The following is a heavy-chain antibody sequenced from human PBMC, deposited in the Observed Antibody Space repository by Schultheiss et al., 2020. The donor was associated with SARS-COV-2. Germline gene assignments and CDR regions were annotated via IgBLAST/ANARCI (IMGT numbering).Heavy chain of an antibody. J-gene: IGHJ6*03. CDR3: AKGSFYYYYYMDV. Sequence: SQTLSLTCTVSGGSISSYYWSWIRQPPGKGLEWIGSIYYSGSTNYNPSLKSRVTISVDTSKNQFSLKLSSVTAADTAVYYCAKGSFYYYYYMDVWGKGTTVTVSS. CDR1: GGSISSYY. CDR2: IYYSGST. V-gene: IGHV4-59*01.